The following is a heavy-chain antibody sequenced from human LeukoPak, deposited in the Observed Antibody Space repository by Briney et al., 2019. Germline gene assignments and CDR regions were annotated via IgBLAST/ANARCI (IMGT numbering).Heavy chain of an antibody. CDR1: GYTFTGYY. CDR3: ARVEPRGIAVAGPVLDY. CDR2: INPNSGGT. Sequence: ASVKVSCKASGYTFTGYYMHWVRQAPGQGLEWMGWINPNSGGTNYAQKFQGRVTMTRDTSISTAYMELSRLRSDDTAVYYCARVEPRGIAVAGPVLDYWGQGTLVTVSS. D-gene: IGHD6-19*01. V-gene: IGHV1-2*02. J-gene: IGHJ4*02.